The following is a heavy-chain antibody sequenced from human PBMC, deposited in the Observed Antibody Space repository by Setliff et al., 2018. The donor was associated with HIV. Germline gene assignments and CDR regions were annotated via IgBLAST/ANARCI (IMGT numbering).Heavy chain of an antibody. CDR3: AKDLVYYDSSGDLDY. D-gene: IGHD3-22*01. Sequence: PGGSLRLSCAASGFTFSRHAMTWVRQAPGKGLEWVSYISSSGTTIYYADSVKGRFTISRDNSKNTLYLQMNSLRAEDTAVYYCAKDLVYYDSSGDLDYWGQGTLVTVSS. J-gene: IGHJ4*02. CDR2: ISSSGTTI. CDR1: GFTFSRHA. V-gene: IGHV3-23*01.